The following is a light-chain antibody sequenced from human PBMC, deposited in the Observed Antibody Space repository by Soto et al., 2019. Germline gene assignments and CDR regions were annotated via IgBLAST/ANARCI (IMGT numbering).Light chain of an antibody. Sequence: DIQMTQSPSSLSASVGDGVTITCRASQSISSYLNWYQQKPGKAPKLLIYAAPSLQSGVPSTLSGSGSGTDFTLTITTLQPEDFATYYCKQSYSTPRTFGQATKVEIK. V-gene: IGKV1-39*01. CDR2: AAP. CDR3: KQSYSTPRT. J-gene: IGKJ1*01. CDR1: QSISSY.